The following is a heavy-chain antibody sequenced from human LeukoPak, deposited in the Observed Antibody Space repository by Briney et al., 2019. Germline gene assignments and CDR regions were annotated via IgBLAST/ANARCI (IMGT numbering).Heavy chain of an antibody. CDR2: MNGDGTSI. CDR1: GXTFRSFW. D-gene: IGHD3-3*01. V-gene: IGHV3-74*01. CDR3: ARSATDAFDI. Sequence: GRSLRLSCAASGXTFRSFWMHWVRQDPGKGLVWVSHMNGDGTSISYADSVKGRFTISRDNDKNTLYLQMNRLNAEDTAVYYCARSATDAFDIWGQGTMVTVSS. J-gene: IGHJ3*02.